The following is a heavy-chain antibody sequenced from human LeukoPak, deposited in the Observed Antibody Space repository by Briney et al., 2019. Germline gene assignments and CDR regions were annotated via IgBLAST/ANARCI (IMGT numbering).Heavy chain of an antibody. CDR2: IRSKAYGATT. D-gene: IGHD3-9*01. CDR3: PPYYDILTGYPD. J-gene: IGHJ1*01. V-gene: IGHV3-49*03. CDR1: GFTFGDHA. Sequence: GGSLRLSCTASGFTFGDHAMSWFRQAPGKGLEWVGFIRSKAYGATTEYAASVKGRFSISRDDSKSIAYLQMNSLKTEDTAVYYCPPYYDILTGYPDWGQGTLVTVSS.